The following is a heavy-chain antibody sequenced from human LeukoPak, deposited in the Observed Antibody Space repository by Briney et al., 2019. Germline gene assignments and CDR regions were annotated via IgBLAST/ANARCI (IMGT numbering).Heavy chain of an antibody. CDR3: NVRWGPNSDY. CDR1: RFTFSSYE. J-gene: IGHJ4*02. D-gene: IGHD7-27*01. V-gene: IGHV3-48*03. CDR2: ISNSGSTI. Sequence: GGSLRLSCAASRFTFSSYEMNWVRQAPGKGLEWVSYISNSGSTIYYADSVKGRFAISRDNAKNTLFLHMNSLRAEDTAVYYCNVRWGPNSDYWGQGTLVTVSS.